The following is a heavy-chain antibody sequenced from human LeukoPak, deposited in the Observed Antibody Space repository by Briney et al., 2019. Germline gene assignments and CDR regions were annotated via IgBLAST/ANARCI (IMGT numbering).Heavy chain of an antibody. D-gene: IGHD3-22*01. CDR3: AKRGVVIRVILVGFHKEAYYFDS. J-gene: IGHJ4*02. Sequence: GGSLRLSCTVSGITLSNYGMSWGRQAPGKGLEWFAGISGSGGGTNYADSVKGRFTISRDNPKNTLYLQMNSLGAEDTAVYFCAKRGVVIRVILVGFHKEAYYFDSWGQGALVTVSS. CDR1: GITLSNYG. V-gene: IGHV3-23*01. CDR2: ISGSGGGT.